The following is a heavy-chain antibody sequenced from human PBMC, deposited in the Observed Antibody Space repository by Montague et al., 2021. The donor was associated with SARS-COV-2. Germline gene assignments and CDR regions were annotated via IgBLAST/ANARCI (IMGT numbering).Heavy chain of an antibody. J-gene: IGHJ6*02. CDR2: IDWDDDK. CDR3: ARMPYDILTGSGYYGMDV. V-gene: IGHV2-70*01. CDR1: GFSLSTSGMC. D-gene: IGHD3-9*01. Sequence: PALVKPTQTLTLTCTFSGFSLSTSGMCVSWIRQPPGKALEWLALIDWDDDKYYSTSLKTRLTIFKDTSKNQVVLTMTNMDPVDTATYYCARMPYDILTGSGYYGMDVWGQGTTVTVSS.